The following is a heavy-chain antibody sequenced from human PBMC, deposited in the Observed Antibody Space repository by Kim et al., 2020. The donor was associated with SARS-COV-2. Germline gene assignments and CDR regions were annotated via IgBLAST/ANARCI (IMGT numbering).Heavy chain of an antibody. D-gene: IGHD3-9*01. Sequence: ADSVKGRFTISRDNSKNTLYLQMNSLRAEDTAVYYCAKGDYDILTGSFDYWGQGTLVTVSS. CDR3: AKGDYDILTGSFDY. J-gene: IGHJ4*02. V-gene: IGHV3-23*01.